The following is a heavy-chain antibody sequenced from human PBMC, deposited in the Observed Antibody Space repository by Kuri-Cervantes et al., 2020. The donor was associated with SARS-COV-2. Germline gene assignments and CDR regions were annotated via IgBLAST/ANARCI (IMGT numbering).Heavy chain of an antibody. V-gene: IGHV3-23*03. D-gene: IGHD3-16*01. Sequence: GGSLRLSCAASGFTFSNYWMTWVRQAPGKGLEWVSVIYSGGSSTYYADSVKGRFTISRDNSKNTLYLQMNSLRAEDTAVYYCAKGLGDYGMDVWGQGTTVTVSS. CDR1: GFTFSNYW. J-gene: IGHJ6*02. CDR3: AKGLGDYGMDV. CDR2: IYSGGSST.